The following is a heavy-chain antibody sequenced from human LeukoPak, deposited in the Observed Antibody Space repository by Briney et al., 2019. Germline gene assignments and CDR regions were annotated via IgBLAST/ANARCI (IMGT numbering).Heavy chain of an antibody. CDR3: AKGEGAMVRGIVDY. J-gene: IGHJ4*02. Sequence: GGSLRLSCAASGFILSFYAMYWVRQAPGKGLEWVSAISGSGGSTSYADSVKGRFTISRDNSKNTLYLQMNSLRAEDTAVYYCAKGEGAMVRGIVDYWGQGTLVTVSS. CDR2: ISGSGGST. D-gene: IGHD3-10*01. V-gene: IGHV3-23*01. CDR1: GFILSFYA.